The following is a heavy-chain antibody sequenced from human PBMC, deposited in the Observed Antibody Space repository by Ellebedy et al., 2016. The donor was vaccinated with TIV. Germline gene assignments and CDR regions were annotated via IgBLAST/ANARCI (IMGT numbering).Heavy chain of an antibody. CDR3: ARAKYSVYEGFN. J-gene: IGHJ4*02. Sequence: PGGSLRLSCAASGFTFRENDMNWVRPAPGKGLEWVSYISPRGNTMYYADSVKSRLTTSSDNAKNSLYLQMNSLRAEDTAVYYCARAKYSVYEGFNWGQGTLVTVSS. CDR1: GFTFREND. CDR2: ISPRGNTM. D-gene: IGHD5/OR15-5a*01. V-gene: IGHV3-48*03.